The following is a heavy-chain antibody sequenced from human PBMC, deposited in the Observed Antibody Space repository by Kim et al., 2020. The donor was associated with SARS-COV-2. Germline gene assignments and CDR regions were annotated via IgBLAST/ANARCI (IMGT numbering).Heavy chain of an antibody. CDR2: ISWNSGSI. J-gene: IGHJ6*02. CDR1: GFTFDDYA. D-gene: IGHD3-22*01. CDR3: AKAASSGYYSYYYGMDV. V-gene: IGHV3-9*01. Sequence: GGSLRLSCAASGFTFDDYAMHWVRQAPGKGLEWVSGISWNSGSIGYADSVKGRFTISRDNAKNSLYLQMNSLRAEDTALYYCAKAASSGYYSYYYGMDVWGQGTTVTVSS.